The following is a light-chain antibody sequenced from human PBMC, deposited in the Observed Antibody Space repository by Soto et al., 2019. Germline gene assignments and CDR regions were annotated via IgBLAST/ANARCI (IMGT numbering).Light chain of an antibody. Sequence: DIQMTQSPSSLSASVGDRVTITCRASQTISSYLNWYQQKPGKAPKLLIYAASSLQSGVPSRFSGRGSVTDFTLTISSLQPEDVATYYCQQSHSIPYTFGQGTKLEIK. CDR2: AAS. CDR1: QTISSY. J-gene: IGKJ2*01. V-gene: IGKV1-39*01. CDR3: QQSHSIPYT.